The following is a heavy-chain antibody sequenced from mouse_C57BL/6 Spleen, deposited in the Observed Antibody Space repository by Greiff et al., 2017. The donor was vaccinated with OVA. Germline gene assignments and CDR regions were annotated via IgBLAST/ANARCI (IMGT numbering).Heavy chain of an antibody. J-gene: IGHJ2*01. V-gene: IGHV7-3*01. CDR3: ARHTPLADYGSSYGNFDY. CDR1: GFTFTDYY. Sequence: EVKLVESGGGLVQPGGSLSLSCAASGFTFTDYYMSWVRQPPGKALEWLGFIRNKANGYTTEYSASVKGRFNISRDNSQSILYLQMNALRAEDSATYYCARHTPLADYGSSYGNFDYWGQGTTLTVSS. D-gene: IGHD1-1*01. CDR2: IRNKANGYTT.